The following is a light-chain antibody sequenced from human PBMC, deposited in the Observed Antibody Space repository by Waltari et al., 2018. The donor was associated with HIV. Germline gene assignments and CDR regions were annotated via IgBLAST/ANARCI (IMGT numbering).Light chain of an antibody. Sequence: DIHLSQSPSSLSASVRDTDPITCRASESIYPYLNWFQPTPKKAPRLLFFATSNLESGVPSRFRGRGSGAVFTLTINSLQLGDSAAYYCQQCRSAPLTFGGGTRVEVK. CDR1: ESIYPY. V-gene: IGKV1-39*01. CDR3: QQCRSAPLT. J-gene: IGKJ4*02. CDR2: ATS.